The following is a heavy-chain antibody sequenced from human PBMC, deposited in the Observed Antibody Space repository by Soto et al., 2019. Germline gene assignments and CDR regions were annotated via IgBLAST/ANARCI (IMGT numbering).Heavy chain of an antibody. J-gene: IGHJ6*03. V-gene: IGHV3-48*01. Sequence: PGGSLRLSCAASGFTFSSYSMNWVRQAPGKGLEWVSYISSSSSTIYYADSVKGRFTISRDNAKNSLYLQMNSLRAEDTAVYYCARDRDSSSWDYYYYYMDVWGKGTTVTVSS. CDR2: ISSSSSTI. CDR3: ARDRDSSSWDYYYYYMDV. D-gene: IGHD6-13*01. CDR1: GFTFSSYS.